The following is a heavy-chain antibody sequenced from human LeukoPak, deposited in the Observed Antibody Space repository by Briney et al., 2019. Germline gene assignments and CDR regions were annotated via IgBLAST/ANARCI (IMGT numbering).Heavy chain of an antibody. J-gene: IGHJ4*02. CDR1: GFTFRTYW. D-gene: IGHD5-18*01. V-gene: IGHV3-74*01. Sequence: GGSLRLSCVASGFTFRTYWMHWVRQAPGKGLLWVSRINGDGSSTNYADSVKGRFTISRDNAKNTLYLQMNSLRAEDTAVYYCARVVDTHFDYWGQGTLVTVSS. CDR2: INGDGSST. CDR3: ARVVDTHFDY.